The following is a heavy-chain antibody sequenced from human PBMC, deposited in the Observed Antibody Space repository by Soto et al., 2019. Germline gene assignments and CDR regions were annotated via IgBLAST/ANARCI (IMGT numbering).Heavy chain of an antibody. D-gene: IGHD2-21*02. Sequence: LVESGGGLVQPGGSLRLSCAASGFNLTNHWMHWVRQAPGKGLVWVSRITSDGKSKAYAESVKGRFAISRDNAKNTVYLQMNGLTVEDTAVYYCARESGDWPLNWFDPWGQGTLVTVSS. CDR3: ARESGDWPLNWFDP. CDR1: GFNLTNHW. V-gene: IGHV3-74*01. CDR2: ITSDGKSK. J-gene: IGHJ5*02.